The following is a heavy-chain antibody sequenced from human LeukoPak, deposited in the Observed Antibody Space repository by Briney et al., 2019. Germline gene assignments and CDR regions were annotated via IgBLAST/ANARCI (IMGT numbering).Heavy chain of an antibody. Sequence: PGGSLRLSCAASGFTFSSYSMNWVRQAPGKGLEWVSSIGSSSSYIYYADSVKGRFTISRDNAKNSLYLQMNSLRAEDTAVYYCARGSGYSYGYFQHWGQGTLVTVSS. J-gene: IGHJ1*01. V-gene: IGHV3-21*01. CDR3: ARGSGYSYGYFQH. D-gene: IGHD5-18*01. CDR1: GFTFSSYS. CDR2: IGSSSSYI.